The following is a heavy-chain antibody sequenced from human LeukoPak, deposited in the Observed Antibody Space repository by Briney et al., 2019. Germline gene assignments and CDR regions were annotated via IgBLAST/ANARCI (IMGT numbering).Heavy chain of an antibody. CDR2: ISYDGANK. CDR3: AKGGTTVTTYDFWWFDP. CDR1: GFTFSSYA. Sequence: GGSLRLSCAASGFTFSSYAMHWVRQAPGKGLEWVAVISYDGANKYYGDSVKGRFTISRDNSKNTLYLQMNSLRAEDTAVYYCAKGGTTVTTYDFWWFDPWGQGTLVTVSS. D-gene: IGHD4-17*01. V-gene: IGHV3-30*04. J-gene: IGHJ5*02.